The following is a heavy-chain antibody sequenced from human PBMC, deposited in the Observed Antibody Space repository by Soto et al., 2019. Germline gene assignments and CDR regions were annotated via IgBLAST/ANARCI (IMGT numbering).Heavy chain of an antibody. Sequence: PSETLSLTCTVSGGSISSYYWSWIRQPPGKGLEWIGYIYYSGSTNYNPSLKSRVTISVDTSKNQFSLKLSPVTAADTAVYYCARGYSSSRHYYYYYMDVWGKGTTVTVSS. J-gene: IGHJ6*03. CDR2: IYYSGST. V-gene: IGHV4-59*01. CDR3: ARGYSSSRHYYYYYMDV. CDR1: GGSISSYY. D-gene: IGHD6-13*01.